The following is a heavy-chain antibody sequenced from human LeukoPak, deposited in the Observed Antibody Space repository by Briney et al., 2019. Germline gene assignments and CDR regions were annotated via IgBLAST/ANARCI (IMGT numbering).Heavy chain of an antibody. V-gene: IGHV1-3*01. Sequence: GASVKVSCKASGYTFTSYAMHWVRQAPGQRLEWMGWINAGNGNTKYSQKFQGRVTITRDTSASTAYMELRSLRSDDTAVYYCARDPRLMGLDYWGQGTLVTVSS. CDR2: INAGNGNT. D-gene: IGHD2-8*01. J-gene: IGHJ4*02. CDR1: GYTFTSYA. CDR3: ARDPRLMGLDY.